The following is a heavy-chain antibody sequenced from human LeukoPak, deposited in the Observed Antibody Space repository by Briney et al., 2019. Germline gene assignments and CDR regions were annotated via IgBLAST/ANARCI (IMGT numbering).Heavy chain of an antibody. D-gene: IGHD2-8*02. V-gene: IGHV3-23*01. J-gene: IGHJ4*02. Sequence: GGSLTLSCAVSGFTFSTFAMIWVRQPPGKGLEWVSSIFPSGGEIHYADSVSGRFTISRDNSKSTLSLQMNSLITEDTAIYYSATYRRVLLPFESWGQGTLVTVSS. CDR3: ATYRRVLLPFES. CDR2: IFPSGGEI. CDR1: GFTFSTFA.